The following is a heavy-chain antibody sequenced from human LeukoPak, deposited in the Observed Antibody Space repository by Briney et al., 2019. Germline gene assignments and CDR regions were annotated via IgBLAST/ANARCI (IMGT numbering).Heavy chain of an antibody. D-gene: IGHD2-2*01. CDR3: ARGRRSSSSCYWFVYYYYGMDV. CDR1: GYTFTSYG. CDR2: IIPIFGTA. J-gene: IGHJ6*02. V-gene: IGHV1-69*13. Sequence: SVKVSCKASGYTFTSYGISWVRQAPGQGLEWMGGIIPIFGTANYAQKFQGRVTITADESTSTAYMELSSLRSEDTAVYYCARGRRSSSSCYWFVYYYYGMDVWGQGTTVTVSS.